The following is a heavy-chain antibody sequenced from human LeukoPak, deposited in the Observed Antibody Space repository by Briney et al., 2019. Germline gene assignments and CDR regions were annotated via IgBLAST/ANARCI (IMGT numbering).Heavy chain of an antibody. CDR2: IKQGGSEK. V-gene: IGHV3-7*03. CDR3: AKTPLSNGIMITFGGASWFDP. Sequence: GGSLRLSCAASGFTFSSYCMHWVRQAPGKGLEWVANIKQGGSEKYYVDSVKGRFTISRDNAKHSLYLQMNSLRVEQTAVYYCAKTPLSNGIMITFGGASWFDPWGQGTLVTVSS. J-gene: IGHJ5*02. D-gene: IGHD3-16*01. CDR1: GFTFSSYC.